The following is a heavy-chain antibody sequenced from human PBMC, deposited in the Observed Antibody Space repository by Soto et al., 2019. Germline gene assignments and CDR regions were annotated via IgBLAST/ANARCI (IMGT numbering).Heavy chain of an antibody. CDR2: IYYSGST. CDR1: GGSISSDY. J-gene: IGHJ4*02. CDR3: ARDRNWIFDY. V-gene: IGHV4-59*01. D-gene: IGHD1-1*01. Sequence: PSETLSLTCTVSGGSISSDYWSWIRQPPGKGLEWIGYIYYSGSTNYNPSLKSRVTISVDTSKSQFSLKLSSVTAADTAVYNCARDRNWIFDYWGQGTLVTVSS.